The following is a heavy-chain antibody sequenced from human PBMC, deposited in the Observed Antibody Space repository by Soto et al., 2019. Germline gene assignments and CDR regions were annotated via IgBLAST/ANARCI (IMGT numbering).Heavy chain of an antibody. CDR3: ARVPGRFLESGGYYYYYYMYV. V-gene: IGHV1-18*01. CDR1: GYTFTSYG. CDR2: ISAYNGNT. D-gene: IGHD3-3*01. Sequence: QVQLVQSGAEVKKPGASVKVSCKASGYTFTSYGITWVRQAPGQGLEWIGWISAYNGNTNYAQKLQGRVTMTTDTSTSTAYMELRSLRSDDTAVYYCARVPGRFLESGGYYYYYYMYVWGKGTTVTVSS. J-gene: IGHJ6*03.